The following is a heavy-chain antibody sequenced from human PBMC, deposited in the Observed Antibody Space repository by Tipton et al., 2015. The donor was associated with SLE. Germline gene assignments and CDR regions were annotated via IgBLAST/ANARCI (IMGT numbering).Heavy chain of an antibody. V-gene: IGHV4-31*03. CDR2: ISYSGNT. Sequence: TLSLTCRVSGDSISTFGYYWSWIRQHPGEGLEWIGFISYSGNTYYNASLQSRVTMSVDTSKNQFSLKLSSVTAADTAVYYCARRRGSSWYEDYFDYWGQGTLVTVSS. CDR1: GDSISTFGYY. D-gene: IGHD6-13*01. CDR3: ARRRGSSWYEDYFDY. J-gene: IGHJ4*02.